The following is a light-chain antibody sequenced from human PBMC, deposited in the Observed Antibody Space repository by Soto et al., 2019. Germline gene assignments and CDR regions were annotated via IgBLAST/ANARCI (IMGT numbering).Light chain of an antibody. J-gene: IGKJ1*01. CDR3: QQFNNWPSTWT. Sequence: EIVMTQSPVTLSVSPGERATLSCRASQSVGSNLAWYQQKPGQAPRLLIYGVSTRATGIPARFSGSGSGTEFTLTISSLQSEDFAVYYCQQFNNWPSTWTFGQGTKVDIK. CDR1: QSVGSN. CDR2: GVS. V-gene: IGKV3-15*01.